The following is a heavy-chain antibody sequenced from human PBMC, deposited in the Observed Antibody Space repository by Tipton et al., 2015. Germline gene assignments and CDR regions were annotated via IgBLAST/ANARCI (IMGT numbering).Heavy chain of an antibody. CDR3: ARHHDSSGYYPDAFDI. J-gene: IGHJ3*02. Sequence: TLSLTCNVSGASVSSDPFFWTWIRQPPGKGLEWIGYVFSSGSTNYNPSLKSRVTISLEASKNQFSLRLNSVTAADTAVYYCARHHDSSGYYPDAFDIWGQGTMVIVSS. D-gene: IGHD3-22*01. CDR2: VFSSGST. V-gene: IGHV4-61*01. CDR1: GASVSSDPFF.